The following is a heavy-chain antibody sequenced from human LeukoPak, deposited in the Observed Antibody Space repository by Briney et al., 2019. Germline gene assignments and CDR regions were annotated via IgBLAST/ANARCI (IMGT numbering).Heavy chain of an antibody. CDR2: ISYDGSNK. V-gene: IGHV3-30*04. J-gene: IGHJ5*02. CDR3: ARDPSPITMVRGVIYNWFDP. CDR1: GFTFSSYA. Sequence: GRSLRLSCAASGFTFSSYAMHWVRQAPGKGLEWVAVISYDGSNKYYADSVKGRFTISRDNSKNTLYLQMNSLRAEDTAVYYCARDPSPITMVRGVIYNWFDPWGQGTLVTVSS. D-gene: IGHD3-10*01.